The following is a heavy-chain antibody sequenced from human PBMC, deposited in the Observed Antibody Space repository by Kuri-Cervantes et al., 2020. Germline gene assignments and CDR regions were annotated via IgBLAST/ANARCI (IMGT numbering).Heavy chain of an antibody. CDR1: GFTFSSYD. CDR2: IGTAGDT. J-gene: IGHJ4*02. Sequence: GGSLRLSCAASGFTFSSYDMHWVRQATGKGLEWVSAIGTAGDTYYPGSVKGRFTISRENAKNSLYLQMNSLRAEDTAVYYCARVVPSQGSGYSYGTLDYWGQGTLVTVSS. CDR3: ARVVPSQGSGYSYGTLDY. D-gene: IGHD5-18*01. V-gene: IGHV3-13*01.